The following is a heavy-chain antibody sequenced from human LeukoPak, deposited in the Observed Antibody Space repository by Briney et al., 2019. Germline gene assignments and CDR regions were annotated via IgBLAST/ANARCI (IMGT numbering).Heavy chain of an antibody. CDR3: ARGLNGNYDSGAYAY. V-gene: IGHV1-8*01. Sequence: GASVKVSCKASGYTFTSYDISWARQAPGQGLEWMAWMNPNNANTGYGQKFQGRVTLTKNIAINTAYMELSSLRPEDTAVYYCARGLNGNYDSGAYAYWGQGTLVTVSS. CDR1: GYTFTSYD. J-gene: IGHJ4*02. D-gene: IGHD3-22*01. CDR2: MNPNNANT.